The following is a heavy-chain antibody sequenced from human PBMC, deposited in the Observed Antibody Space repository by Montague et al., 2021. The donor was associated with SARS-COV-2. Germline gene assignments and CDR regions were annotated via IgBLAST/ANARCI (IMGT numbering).Heavy chain of an antibody. CDR2: NYYSGST. J-gene: IGHJ6*02. Sequence: SETLSPTCTVSGGSISSSSYYWGWIRQPPGKGLEWIGSNYYSGSTYYNPSLKSRVTISVDTSKNQFSLKLSSVTAADTAVYYCARVGRQQLVRLSGMDVWGQGTTVTVSS. CDR3: ARVGRQQLVRLSGMDV. CDR1: GGSISSSSYY. V-gene: IGHV4-39*07. D-gene: IGHD6-13*01.